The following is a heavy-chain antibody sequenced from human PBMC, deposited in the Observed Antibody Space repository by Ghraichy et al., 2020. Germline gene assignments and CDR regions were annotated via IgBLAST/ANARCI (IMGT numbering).Heavy chain of an antibody. CDR3: AREPRASSRFDP. Sequence: ASVKVSCKASGYTFTFYGISWVRQAPGQGLDWIGWISASSGTTNYAQKFQGRVTMTTETSTTTAYMELTSLTSDDTAVYFCAREPRASSRFDPWGQGTLVTVSS. V-gene: IGHV1-18*01. D-gene: IGHD3-10*01. CDR2: ISASSGTT. J-gene: IGHJ5*02. CDR1: GYTFTFYG.